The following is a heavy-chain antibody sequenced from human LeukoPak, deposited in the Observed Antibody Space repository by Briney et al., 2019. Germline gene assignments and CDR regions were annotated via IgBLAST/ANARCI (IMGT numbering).Heavy chain of an antibody. CDR2: IYYSGST. CDR3: ARLGGAHGWFDP. CDR1: GGSISSYY. Sequence: SETLSLPCTVSGGSISSYYWSWIRQPPGKGLEWIGYIYYSGSTNYNPSLKSRVTISVDTSKNQFSLKLSSVTAADTAVYYCARLGGAHGWFDPWGQGTLVTVSS. D-gene: IGHD4-17*01. V-gene: IGHV4-59*08. J-gene: IGHJ5*02.